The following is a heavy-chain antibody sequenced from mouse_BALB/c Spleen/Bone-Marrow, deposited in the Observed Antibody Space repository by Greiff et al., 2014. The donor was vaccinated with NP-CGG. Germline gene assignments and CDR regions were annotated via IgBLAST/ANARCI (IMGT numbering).Heavy chain of an antibody. D-gene: IGHD2-4*01. CDR1: GYSFTSYW. V-gene: IGHV1-61*01. CDR2: INTSGSDT. CDR3: ARDYDGDYAFDY. J-gene: IGHJ4*01. Sequence: QVQLQQSGAELVRPGASVKLSCKASGYSFTSYWMNWVRQTPGQGLEWIGIINTSGSDTRSNQNFKDKSTITIDKSNNTAYMQLSSPTSEDSAVYYCARDYDGDYAFDYWGQGTSVTVSS.